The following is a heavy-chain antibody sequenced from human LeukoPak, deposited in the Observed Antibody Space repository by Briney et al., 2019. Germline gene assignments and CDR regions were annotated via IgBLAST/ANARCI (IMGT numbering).Heavy chain of an antibody. J-gene: IGHJ4*02. Sequence: ASVKVSCKASGYTFTGYYMHWVRQAPGQGLEWMGWINPNSGGTNYAQKFQGWVTMTRDTSISTAYMELSRLRSDDTAVYYCARPTPGYSSGWYDYWGQGTLVTVSS. CDR3: ARPTPGYSSGWYDY. D-gene: IGHD6-19*01. CDR1: GYTFTGYY. CDR2: INPNSGGT. V-gene: IGHV1-2*04.